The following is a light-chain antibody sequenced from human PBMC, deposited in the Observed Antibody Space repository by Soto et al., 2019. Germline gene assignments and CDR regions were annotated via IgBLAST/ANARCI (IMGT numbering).Light chain of an antibody. Sequence: QSVLTQPPSASGTPGQRVTISCSGSSSNIGSNTVSWYQQLPGTAPKLLIYRDDQRPSGVPDRFSGSRSGTSASLAISGLQSEDEADYSCAVWDDRLSVVFGGGTKVTVL. CDR1: SSNIGSNT. CDR2: RDD. V-gene: IGLV1-44*01. CDR3: AVWDDRLSVV. J-gene: IGLJ2*01.